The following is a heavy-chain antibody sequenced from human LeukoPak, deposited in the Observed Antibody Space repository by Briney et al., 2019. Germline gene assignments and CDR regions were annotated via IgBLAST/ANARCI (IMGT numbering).Heavy chain of an antibody. J-gene: IGHJ4*02. D-gene: IGHD3-10*01. V-gene: IGHV3-11*01. CDR3: ARSEWFGELSWEVINY. CDR2: ISSSGSTI. CDR1: GFTFSDYY. Sequence: KPGGSLRLSCAASGFTFSDYYMSWIRQAPGKGLEWVSYISSSGSTIYYADSVKGRFTISRDNAKNSLYLQMNSLRAEDTAVYYCARSEWFGELSWEVINYWGQGTLVTVSS.